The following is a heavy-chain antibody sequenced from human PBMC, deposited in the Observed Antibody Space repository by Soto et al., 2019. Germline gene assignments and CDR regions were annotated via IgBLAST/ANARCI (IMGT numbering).Heavy chain of an antibody. CDR2: IDHSGST. J-gene: IGHJ6*02. Sequence: PSETLSLTCAVHRGSFNAYSWTWIRQPPGKGLEWIGEIDHSGSTTYNPSLKSRIIMSVDTSKNQFSLNVSSLTAADTAVYYCARGLRYSGMDVWGQGTTVTVSS. CDR1: RGSFNAYS. V-gene: IGHV4-34*01. CDR3: ARGLRYSGMDV.